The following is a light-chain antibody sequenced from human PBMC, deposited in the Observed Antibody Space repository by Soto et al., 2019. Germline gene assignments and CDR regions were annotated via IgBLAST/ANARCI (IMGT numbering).Light chain of an antibody. CDR2: AAS. CDR1: QGISSY. Sequence: AIRMTQSPSSLSASTGDRVTITCRASQGISSYLAWYRQKPGKAPKLLIYAASTLQSGVPSRFSGSGSGTDFTLIISCLQSEDFATYYCQQYYSYPRLTFGGGTKVEIK. CDR3: QQYYSYPRLT. J-gene: IGKJ4*01. V-gene: IGKV1-8*01.